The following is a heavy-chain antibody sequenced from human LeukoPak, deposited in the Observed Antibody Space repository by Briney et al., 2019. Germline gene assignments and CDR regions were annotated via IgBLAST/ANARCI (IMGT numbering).Heavy chain of an antibody. CDR2: MNPNSGNT. V-gene: IGHV1-8*01. J-gene: IGHJ6*03. Sequence: ASVKVSCKASGYTFTRYDINWVRQATGQGLEWMGWMNPNSGNTGYAQKFQGRVTMTRNTSISTAYMELSSLRSEDTAVYYCARRHQTTDYYYYYMDVWGKGTTVTVSS. CDR1: GYTFTRYD. CDR3: ARRHQTTDYYYYYMDV. D-gene: IGHD4-11*01.